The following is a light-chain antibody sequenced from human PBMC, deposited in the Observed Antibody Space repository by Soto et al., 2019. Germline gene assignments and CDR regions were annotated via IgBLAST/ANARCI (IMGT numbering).Light chain of an antibody. CDR3: VLYMGGGIRV. Sequence: QAVVTQEPSFSVSPGGTVTLTCGLSSGSVSTNYYPSWYQQTPGQAPRTLIYSTNTRSSGVPDRFSGSILENKAALTITGAQADDESDYYCVLYMGGGIRVFGGGTKVTVL. J-gene: IGLJ3*02. CDR2: STN. V-gene: IGLV8-61*01. CDR1: SGSVSTNYY.